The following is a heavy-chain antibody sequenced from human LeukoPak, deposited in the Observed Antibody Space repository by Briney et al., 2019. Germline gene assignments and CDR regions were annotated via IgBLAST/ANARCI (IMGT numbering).Heavy chain of an antibody. V-gene: IGHV4-30-2*01. Sequence: SETLSLTCAVSGGSISSGSYSWRWIRQPPGKGLEWIGYIYPRGSTYYNPSLESRVILSLDKSANQFSLKLSSVTAADTAVYYCATVHYYDSSGPDYWGQGTLVTVSS. D-gene: IGHD3-22*01. CDR3: ATVHYYDSSGPDY. CDR1: GGSISSGSYS. J-gene: IGHJ4*02. CDR2: IYPRGST.